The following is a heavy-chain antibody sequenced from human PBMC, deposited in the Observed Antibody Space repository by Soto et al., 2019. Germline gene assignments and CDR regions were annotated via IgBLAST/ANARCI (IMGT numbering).Heavy chain of an antibody. J-gene: IGHJ4*02. CDR3: VTVNLVGAAYYFDY. D-gene: IGHD1-26*01. V-gene: IGHV4-30-4*01. CDR2: VYYSGTT. Sequence: SETLSLTCTVSGGSIRNGDYYWGWIRQPPGKGLEWIGYVYYSGTTYSHPSLNSRVSISVDTSENQFSLRLTTVTAADTAVYYCVTVNLVGAAYYFDYWGPGTLVTVSS. CDR1: GGSIRNGDYY.